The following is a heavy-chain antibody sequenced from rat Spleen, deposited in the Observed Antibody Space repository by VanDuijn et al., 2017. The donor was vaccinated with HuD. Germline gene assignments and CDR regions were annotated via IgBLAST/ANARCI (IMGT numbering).Heavy chain of an antibody. CDR1: GFTFNNYW. Sequence: EVQLVESGGGLVQPGRSLKLSCVASGFTFNNYWMTWIRQAPGKGLEWVASISTGGGNTYYRDSVKGRFTISRDNAKNTLYLQMESLRSEDTATYYCSKGGHFDYWGQGVMVTVSS. J-gene: IGHJ2*01. V-gene: IGHV5-31*01. CDR3: SKGGHFDY. CDR2: ISTGGGNT.